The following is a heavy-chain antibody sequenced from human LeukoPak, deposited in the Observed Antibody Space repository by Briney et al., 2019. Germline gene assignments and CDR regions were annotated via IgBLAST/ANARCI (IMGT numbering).Heavy chain of an antibody. D-gene: IGHD3-16*02. CDR3: ARVYRGADY. V-gene: IGHV3-20*04. CDR1: GSSFADYG. J-gene: IGHJ4*02. CDR2: INWNGDST. Sequence: GGSLRLSCAASGSSFADYGLTWGGQAPGKGLEGVCGINWNGDSTDYADSVKGRFPISRDNANTSLYLQMNSLRAEDTAVYYCARVYRGADYWGQGTLVTVSS.